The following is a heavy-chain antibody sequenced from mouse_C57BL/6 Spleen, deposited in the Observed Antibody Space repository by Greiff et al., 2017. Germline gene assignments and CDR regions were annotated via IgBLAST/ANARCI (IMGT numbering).Heavy chain of an antibody. V-gene: IGHV1-18*01. J-gene: IGHJ2*01. CDR2: INPNNGGT. D-gene: IGHD2-4*01. Sequence: DVQLQESGPELVKPGASVKIPCKASGYTFTDYNMDWVKQSHGKSLEWIGDINPNNGGTIYNQKFKVKATLTVDKSSSTAYMELRSLTSEDTAVYYCARYYDYFDYWGQGTTLTVSS. CDR3: ARYYDYFDY. CDR1: GYTFTDYN.